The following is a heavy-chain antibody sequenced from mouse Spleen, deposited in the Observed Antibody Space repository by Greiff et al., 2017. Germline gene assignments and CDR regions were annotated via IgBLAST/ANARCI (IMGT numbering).Heavy chain of an antibody. V-gene: IGHV5-12*02. CDR2: ISNGGGST. CDR3: ASVIPNMDY. Sequence: EVKLMESGGGLVQPGGSLKLSCATSGFTFSDYYMYWVRQTPEKRLEWVAYISNGGGSTYYPDTVKGRFTISRDNAKNTLYLQMSRLKSEDTAMYYCASVIPNMDYWGQGTSVTVSS. J-gene: IGHJ4*01. CDR1: GFTFSDYY.